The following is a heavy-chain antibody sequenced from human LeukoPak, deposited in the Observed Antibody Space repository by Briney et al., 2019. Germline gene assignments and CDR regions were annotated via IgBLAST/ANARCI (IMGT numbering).Heavy chain of an antibody. CDR1: GGSISSYY. V-gene: IGHV4-59*12. Sequence: SETLSLTCTVSGGSISSYYWSWIRQPPGKGLEWIGYIYYSGSTNYNPSLKSRVTISVDKSKNQFSLKLSSVTAADTAVYYCARERMAAAGRLAFDIWGQGTMVTVSS. D-gene: IGHD6-13*01. J-gene: IGHJ3*02. CDR3: ARERMAAAGRLAFDI. CDR2: IYYSGST.